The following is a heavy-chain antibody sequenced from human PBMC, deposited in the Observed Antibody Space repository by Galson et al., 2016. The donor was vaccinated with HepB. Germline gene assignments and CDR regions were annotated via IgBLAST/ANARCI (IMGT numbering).Heavy chain of an antibody. V-gene: IGHV1-3*01. CDR1: GYNFYSFA. CDR2: INAGNGNT. D-gene: IGHD2-15*01. J-gene: IGHJ5*02. CDR3: ARRYCSGGSCLPDP. Sequence: SVKVSCKASGYNFYSFAIYWVRQAPGQRPEWMGWINAGNGNTIYSHIFKGRVTFTRDTSANTVYMELSSLTSEDTAIYYGARRYCSGGSCLPDPWGQGTLVTVSS.